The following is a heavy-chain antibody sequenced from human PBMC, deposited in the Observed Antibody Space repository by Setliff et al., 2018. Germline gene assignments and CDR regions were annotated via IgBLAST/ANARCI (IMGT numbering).Heavy chain of an antibody. CDR3: VREGVDSRSSTDYRYYMDV. Sequence: SVKVSCKASGGTFSDYGISWVRQAPGQGLEWMGGTIPSFGSTNYAQKFQGRVTIITDESTNTAFMQLSSLRSDDTAVYYCVREGVDSRSSTDYRYYMDVWGKGTTVTVSS. CDR2: TIPSFGST. CDR1: GGTFSDYG. D-gene: IGHD3-22*01. V-gene: IGHV1-69*05. J-gene: IGHJ6*03.